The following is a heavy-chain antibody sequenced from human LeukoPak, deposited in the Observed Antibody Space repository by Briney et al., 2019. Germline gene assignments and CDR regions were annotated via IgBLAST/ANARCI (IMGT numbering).Heavy chain of an antibody. D-gene: IGHD3-9*01. CDR1: GFTFSDYY. J-gene: IGHJ4*02. CDR2: ISSSGSTI. V-gene: IGHV3-11*01. Sequence: PGGSLRLSCAASGFTFSDYYMSWIRQAPGKGLEWVSYISSSGSTIYYADSVKGRFTISRDNAKNSLYLQMNSLRAEDTAAYYCARDAEGILTGYYIVDYWGQGTLVTVSS. CDR3: ARDAEGILTGYYIVDY.